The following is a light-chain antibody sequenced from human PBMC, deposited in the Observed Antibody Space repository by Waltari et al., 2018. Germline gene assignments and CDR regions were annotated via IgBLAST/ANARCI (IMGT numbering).Light chain of an antibody. CDR1: QSVSSN. CDR2: GAS. V-gene: IGKV3-15*01. J-gene: IGKJ1*01. Sequence: EIVMTQSPATLSVSPGERATLACRASQSVSSNLAWYQQKPGQAPRLLIYGASTRATGIPARCSGSGSGTEFTLTISSLQSEDFAVYYCHHYNNWPQTFGQGTKVEIK. CDR3: HHYNNWPQT.